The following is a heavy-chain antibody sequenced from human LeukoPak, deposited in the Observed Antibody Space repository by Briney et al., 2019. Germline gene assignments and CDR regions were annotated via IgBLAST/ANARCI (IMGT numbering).Heavy chain of an antibody. D-gene: IGHD3-9*01. CDR3: AKDRVLRYFDWLFDLDY. V-gene: IGHV3-21*01. CDR2: IGTSTSYI. Sequence: GGSLRLSCAASGFTFSTYIMNWVRQTPGKGLEWVSSIGTSTSYIYYADSVKGRFTISRDNAKNSLYLEMNSLRAEDTAVYYCAKDRVLRYFDWLFDLDYWGQGTLVTVSS. J-gene: IGHJ4*02. CDR1: GFTFSTYI.